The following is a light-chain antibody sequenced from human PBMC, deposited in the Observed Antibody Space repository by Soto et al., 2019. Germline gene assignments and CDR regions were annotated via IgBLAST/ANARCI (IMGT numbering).Light chain of an antibody. CDR1: QTITNY. J-gene: IGKJ1*01. V-gene: IGKV3-11*01. CDR2: DIS. Sequence: VLTQSPATLSLSPGDRATLSCRASQTITNYLAWYQHKPGQAPRLLIYDISNRATGIPARFSGGGSGTDFTLTISGLEPEDLAVYYYQPRNTWPWTFGQGTKVESK. CDR3: QPRNTWPWT.